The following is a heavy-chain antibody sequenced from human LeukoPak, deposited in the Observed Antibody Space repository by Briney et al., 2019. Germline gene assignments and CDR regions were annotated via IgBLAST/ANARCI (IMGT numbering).Heavy chain of an antibody. CDR1: GFTFSSYW. J-gene: IGHJ4*02. D-gene: IGHD2-2*01. V-gene: IGHV3-7*01. CDR3: ARDVVAARGSFDY. CDR2: IKQDGSEK. Sequence: GGSLRLSCAASGFTFSSYWMNWVRQAPGKGLEWVANIKQDGSEKYYVDSVKGRFTISRDNAENSLFLQMDSLRAEDTAVYYCARDVVAARGSFDYWGQGTLVTVSS.